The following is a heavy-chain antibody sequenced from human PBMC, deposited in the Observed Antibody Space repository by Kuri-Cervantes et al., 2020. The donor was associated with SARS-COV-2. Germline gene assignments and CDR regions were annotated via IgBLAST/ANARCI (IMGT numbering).Heavy chain of an antibody. V-gene: IGHV3-21*01. J-gene: IGHJ4*02. CDR2: ISSSSSYI. D-gene: IGHD3-22*01. CDR1: GFTFSSYG. CDR3: ARDLYDSSGYPYYFDY. Sequence: GGSLRLSCAASGFTFSSYGMHWVRQAPGKGLEWVSSISSSSSYIYYADSVKGRFTISRDNAKNSLYLQMNSLRAEDTAVYYCARDLYDSSGYPYYFDYWGQGTLVTVSS.